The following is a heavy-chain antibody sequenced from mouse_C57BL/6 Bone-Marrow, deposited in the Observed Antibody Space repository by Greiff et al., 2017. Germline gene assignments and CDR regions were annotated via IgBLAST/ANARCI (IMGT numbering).Heavy chain of an antibody. CDR2: IWSGGST. Sequence: VQLQQSGPGLVQPSQSLSITCTVSGFSLTSYGVHWVRQSPGEGLEWLGVIWSGGSTDYNAAFISRLSISKDNSKSQVFFKMNSLQADDTAIYYCARNWDWSWFAYWGQGTLVTVSA. D-gene: IGHD4-1*01. V-gene: IGHV2-2*01. J-gene: IGHJ3*01. CDR3: ARNWDWSWFAY. CDR1: GFSLTSYG.